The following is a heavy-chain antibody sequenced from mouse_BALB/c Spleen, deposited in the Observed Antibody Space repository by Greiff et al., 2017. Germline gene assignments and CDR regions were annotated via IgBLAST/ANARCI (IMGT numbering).Heavy chain of an antibody. CDR2: ISSGGGST. Sequence: EVKLMESGGGLVKPGGSLKLSCAASGFAFSSYDMTWVRQTPEKRLEWVAYISSGGGSTYYPDTVKGRFTISRDNAKNTLYLQMSSLKSEDTAMYYCARQDWGYFDYWGQGTTLTVSS. V-gene: IGHV5-12-1*01. CDR1: GFAFSSYD. D-gene: IGHD4-1*01. J-gene: IGHJ2*01. CDR3: ARQDWGYFDY.